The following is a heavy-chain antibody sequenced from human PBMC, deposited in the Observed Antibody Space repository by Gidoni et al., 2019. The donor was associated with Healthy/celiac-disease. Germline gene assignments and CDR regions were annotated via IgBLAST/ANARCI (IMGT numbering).Heavy chain of an antibody. V-gene: IGHV4-39*01. CDR2: IYYSGST. Sequence: QLQLQESGPGLVQPSETLSLTCTVSGGSISSSSYYWGWIRQPPGKGLEWIGSIYYSGSTYYNPSLKSRVTISVDTSKNQFSRKLSSVTAADTAVYYCARHPGCSGGSCYSRDYYYYGMDVWGKGTTVTVSS. CDR1: GGSISSSSYY. CDR3: ARHPGCSGGSCYSRDYYYYGMDV. D-gene: IGHD2-15*01. J-gene: IGHJ6*04.